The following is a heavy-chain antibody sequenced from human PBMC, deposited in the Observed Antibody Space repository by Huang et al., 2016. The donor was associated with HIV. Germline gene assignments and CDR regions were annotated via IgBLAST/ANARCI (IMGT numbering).Heavy chain of an antibody. CDR1: GFSFDSYS. V-gene: IGHV3-48*01. D-gene: IGHD1-26*01. CDR3: VRDAGGKNF. CDR2: ISSSGGNI. Sequence: VQLVESGGGLVRPGGSLRLSCAASGFSFDSYSMTWVRQAPGKTWEWLAYISSSGGNIYYADSVKGRFTISRDNARNSLFLQLSSLRVEDTAVYHCVRDAGGKNFWGQGTLVSVSS. J-gene: IGHJ4*02.